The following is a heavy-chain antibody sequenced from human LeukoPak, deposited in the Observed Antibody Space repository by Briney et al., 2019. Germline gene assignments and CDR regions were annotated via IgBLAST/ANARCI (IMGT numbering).Heavy chain of an antibody. Sequence: SETLSLTCTVSGGSISSYYWSWIRQPPGKGLEWVGYIYYSENINYNPSLKSRVTISVDTSKNQFSLKLSSVTAADTAVYYCARGGSNYYDSSGYYYKPYAFDIWGQGTMVTVSS. CDR2: IYYSENI. CDR1: GGSISSYY. J-gene: IGHJ3*02. D-gene: IGHD3-22*01. V-gene: IGHV4-59*01. CDR3: ARGGSNYYDSSGYYYKPYAFDI.